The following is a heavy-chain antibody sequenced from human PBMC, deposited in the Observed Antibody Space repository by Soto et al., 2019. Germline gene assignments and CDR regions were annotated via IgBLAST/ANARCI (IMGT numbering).Heavy chain of an antibody. CDR2: ISSSSSYI. Sequence: GGSLRLSCAASGFTFSSYSMNWVRQAPGKGLEWVSSISSSSSYIYYADSVKGRFTIPRDNAKNSLYLQMNSLRAEDTAVYYCARDSPVYCSSTSCSIDYWGQGTLVTVSS. CDR1: GFTFSSYS. J-gene: IGHJ4*02. V-gene: IGHV3-21*01. CDR3: ARDSPVYCSSTSCSIDY. D-gene: IGHD2-2*01.